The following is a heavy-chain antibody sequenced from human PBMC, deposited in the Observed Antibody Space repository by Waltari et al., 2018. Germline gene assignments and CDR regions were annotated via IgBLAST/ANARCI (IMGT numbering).Heavy chain of an antibody. CDR2: SNPNRGGT. CDR1: GYTFTGYY. J-gene: IGHJ4*02. Sequence: QVQLVQSGAEVKKPGASVKVSCKASGYTFTGYYLHWVRQAPGQGFEWRGRSNPNRGGTNYAKRFQGRVTMTMDTSISTAYMELSRLRSDDTAVYYCAQLLTGDYWGQGTLVTVSS. CDR3: AQLLTGDY. D-gene: IGHD7-27*01. V-gene: IGHV1-2*06.